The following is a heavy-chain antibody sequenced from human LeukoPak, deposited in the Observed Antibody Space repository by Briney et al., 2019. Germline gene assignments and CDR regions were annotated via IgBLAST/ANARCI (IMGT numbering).Heavy chain of an antibody. Sequence: GGSLRLSCAASGFTFSSYWMSWVRQAPGKGLEWVANIKQDGSEKYYVDSVKGRFTISRDNAKNSLYLQMNSLRAEDTAVYYCARTLTGDPSGFDCWGQGTLVTVSS. CDR3: ARTLTGDPSGFDC. CDR2: IKQDGSEK. J-gene: IGHJ4*02. V-gene: IGHV3-7*01. D-gene: IGHD7-27*01. CDR1: GFTFSSYW.